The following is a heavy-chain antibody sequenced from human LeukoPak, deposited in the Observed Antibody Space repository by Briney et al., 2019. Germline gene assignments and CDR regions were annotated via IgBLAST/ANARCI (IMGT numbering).Heavy chain of an antibody. Sequence: PGRSLRLSCAASGFTFDDYAMHWVRQAPGKGLEWVSGISWNSGSIGYADSVKGRFTISKDNAKNSLDLQMNRLRAEDTALYYCAKAGVSVAVPWFDPWGQGTLVTVSS. V-gene: IGHV3-9*01. CDR3: AKAGVSVAVPWFDP. CDR2: ISWNSGSI. J-gene: IGHJ5*02. D-gene: IGHD6-19*01. CDR1: GFTFDDYA.